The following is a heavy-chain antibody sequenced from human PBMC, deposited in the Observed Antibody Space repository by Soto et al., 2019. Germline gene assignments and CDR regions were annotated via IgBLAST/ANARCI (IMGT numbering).Heavy chain of an antibody. J-gene: IGHJ4*02. CDR2: ISSSSSTI. D-gene: IGHD3-10*01. CDR3: ARDKYGSGSYRD. CDR1: GFTFSSYS. Sequence: GGSLRLACAASGFTFSSYSMNWVRQAPGKGLEWVSYISSSSSTIYYADSVKGRFTISRDNAKNSLYLQMNSLRAEDTAVYYCARDKYGSGSYRDWGQGTLVTVSS. V-gene: IGHV3-48*01.